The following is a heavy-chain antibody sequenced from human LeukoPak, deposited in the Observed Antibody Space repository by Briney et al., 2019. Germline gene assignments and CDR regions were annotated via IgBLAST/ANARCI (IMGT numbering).Heavy chain of an antibody. CDR1: GYTFTSYG. D-gene: IGHD3-22*01. Sequence: ASVKVSCKASGYTFTSYGIRWVRQAPGQGLEWMGWISAYNGNTNYAQKLQGRVTMTTDTSTSTAYMELRSLRSDDTAVYYCARDVDYYDSSGSIIDYWGQGTLVTVSS. CDR2: ISAYNGNT. J-gene: IGHJ4*02. V-gene: IGHV1-18*01. CDR3: ARDVDYYDSSGSIIDY.